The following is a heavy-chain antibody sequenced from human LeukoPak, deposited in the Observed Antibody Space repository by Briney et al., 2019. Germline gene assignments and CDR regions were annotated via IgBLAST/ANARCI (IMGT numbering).Heavy chain of an antibody. CDR1: GDSISSGDYF. J-gene: IGHJ4*02. CDR3: AREGMTADFDY. CDR2: IYFSGNT. D-gene: IGHD3-10*01. Sequence: SQTLSLTCTVSGDSISSGDYFWTWIRQPAGKGLEWIGHIYFSGNTTYNPSLKRRLTMSLDTSKNQFSLNLTSVRAPDTAVYFCAREGMTADFDYWGQGTLVTVSS. V-gene: IGHV4-61*09.